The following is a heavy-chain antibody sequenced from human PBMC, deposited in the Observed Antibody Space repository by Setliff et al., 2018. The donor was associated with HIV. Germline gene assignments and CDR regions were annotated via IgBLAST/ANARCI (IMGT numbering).Heavy chain of an antibody. CDR2: IYYSGSI. V-gene: IGHV4-39*02. D-gene: IGHD3-22*01. Sequence: SETLSLTCTVSGGSISSSSYYWGWIRQPPGKGLEWIGSIYYSGSIYYNPSLKNEVTISVDTSKNQLSLKLSSVTAADTAVYYCTRGYDSSGYAFDSWGQGTLVTVSS. CDR1: GGSISSSSYY. J-gene: IGHJ4*02. CDR3: TRGYDSSGYAFDS.